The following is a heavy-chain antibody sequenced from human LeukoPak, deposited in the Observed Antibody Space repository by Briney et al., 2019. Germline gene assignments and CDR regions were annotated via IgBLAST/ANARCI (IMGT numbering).Heavy chain of an antibody. D-gene: IGHD5-24*01. CDR3: ARDLGVASLGVFWLQFHY. V-gene: IGHV1-69*05. CDR2: IIPIFGTA. Sequence: GGSVKVSCKASGGTFSSYAISWVRQAPGQGLEWMGRIIPIFGTANYAQKFQGRVTITTDESTSTAYMELSSLRSEDTAVYYCARDLGVASLGVFWLQFHYWGQGTLVTVSS. J-gene: IGHJ4*02. CDR1: GGTFSSYA.